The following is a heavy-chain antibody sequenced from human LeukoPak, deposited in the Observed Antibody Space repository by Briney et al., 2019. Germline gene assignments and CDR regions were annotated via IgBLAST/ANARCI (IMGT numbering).Heavy chain of an antibody. CDR1: GGSISSSSYF. D-gene: IGHD6-19*01. Sequence: SETLSLTCTVSGGSISSSSYFWAWIRQPPGKGLEWIGEINHSGSTNYNPSLKSRVTISVDTSKNQFSLKLSSVTAADTAVYYCARGGDGAVAGPHDAFDIWGQGTMVTVSS. V-gene: IGHV4-39*07. CDR3: ARGGDGAVAGPHDAFDI. CDR2: INHSGST. J-gene: IGHJ3*02.